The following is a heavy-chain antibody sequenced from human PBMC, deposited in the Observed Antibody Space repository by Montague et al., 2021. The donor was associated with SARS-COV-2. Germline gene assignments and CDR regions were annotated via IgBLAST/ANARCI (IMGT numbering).Heavy chain of an antibody. V-gene: IGHV4-39*02. D-gene: IGHD3-10*01. CDR3: ARLSYCYCSDNYNNNWFQH. Sequence: SETLSLTCTVSAGSISTNSYYWAWIRQPPGKGLEWIGSISYSGSTYFNPSLKSRVTTSVDTSKNHFSLKLSSVTAADTAVYYCARLSYCYCSDNYNNNWFQHWGQGTRVTVSS. J-gene: IGHJ1*01. CDR1: AGSISTNSYY. CDR2: ISYSGST.